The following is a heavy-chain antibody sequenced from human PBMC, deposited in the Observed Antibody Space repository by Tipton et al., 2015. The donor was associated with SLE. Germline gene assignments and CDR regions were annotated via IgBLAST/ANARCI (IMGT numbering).Heavy chain of an antibody. J-gene: IGHJ4*02. D-gene: IGHD5-12*01. Sequence: SLRLSCAASGFTFSNAWMSWVRQAPGKGLEWVGRIKSKTDGGTTDYAAPVKGRFTISRDDSKNTLYLQMNSLKTEDTAVYYCTTDLVADIGDYWGQGTLVTISS. CDR3: TTDLVADIGDY. CDR2: IKSKTDGGTT. V-gene: IGHV3-15*01. CDR1: GFTFSNAW.